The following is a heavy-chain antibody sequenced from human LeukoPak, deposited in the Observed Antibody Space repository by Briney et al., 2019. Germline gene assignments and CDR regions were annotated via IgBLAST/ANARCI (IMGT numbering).Heavy chain of an antibody. V-gene: IGHV1-46*01. CDR2: INPSGGST. D-gene: IGHD6-19*01. CDR1: GYTFTSYY. CDR3: ARASGIAVAGTLLRY. J-gene: IGHJ4*02. Sequence: ASVKVSCKASGYTFTSYYMHWLRQAPGQGLEWMGIINPSGGSTSYAQKFQGRVTMTRDTSTSTVYMELSSLRSEDTAVYYCARASGIAVAGTLLRYWGQGTLVTVSS.